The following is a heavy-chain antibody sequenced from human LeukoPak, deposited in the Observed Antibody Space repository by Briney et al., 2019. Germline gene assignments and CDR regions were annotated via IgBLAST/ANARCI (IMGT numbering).Heavy chain of an antibody. Sequence: PSETLSLTCAVYGGSFSGYYWSWIRQPPGKGLEWIGEINHSGSTNYNPSLKSRVTISVDTSKNQFSLKLSSVTAADTAVYYCARVRQVKYYDSSGYYPHWGQGTLVTVSS. J-gene: IGHJ4*02. V-gene: IGHV4-34*01. CDR2: INHSGST. CDR1: GGSFSGYY. D-gene: IGHD3-22*01. CDR3: ARVRQVKYYDSSGYYPH.